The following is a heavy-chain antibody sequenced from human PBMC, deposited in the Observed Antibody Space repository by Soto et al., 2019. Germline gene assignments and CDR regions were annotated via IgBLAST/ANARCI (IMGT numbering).Heavy chain of an antibody. CDR2: IYYSGST. Sequence: QVQLQESGPGLVKPSETLSLTCTVSGGSISSYYWSWIRQPPGKGLEWIGYIYYSGSTNYNPSLKSRVTISVDTSKNQFSLKLSSVTAADTAVYYCASRGIGGTVTIFDYWGQGTLVTVSS. D-gene: IGHD4-17*01. CDR3: ASRGIGGTVTIFDY. V-gene: IGHV4-59*08. CDR1: GGSISSYY. J-gene: IGHJ4*02.